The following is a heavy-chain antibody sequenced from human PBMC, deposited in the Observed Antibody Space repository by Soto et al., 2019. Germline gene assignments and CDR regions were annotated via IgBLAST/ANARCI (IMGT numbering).Heavy chain of an antibody. CDR1: GGSVSSGSYY. CDR2: IYYSGST. Sequence: SETLSLTCTVSGGSVSSGSYYWSWIRQPPGKGLEWIGYIYYSGSTNYNPSLKSRVTISVDTSKNQFSLKLSSVTAADTAVYYCARESSYYGSGSYYKNNWFDPWGQGTLVTVSS. D-gene: IGHD3-10*01. V-gene: IGHV4-61*01. J-gene: IGHJ5*02. CDR3: ARESSYYGSGSYYKNNWFDP.